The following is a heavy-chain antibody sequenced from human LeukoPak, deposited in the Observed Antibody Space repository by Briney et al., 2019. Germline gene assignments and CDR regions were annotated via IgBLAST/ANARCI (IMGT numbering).Heavy chain of an antibody. J-gene: IGHJ4*02. D-gene: IGHD5-24*01. Sequence: ASVKVSCKASGYTFTGYYMHWARQATGQGLEWMGWMNPKSGNTGYAQKFQGRVTMTRNTSISTAYMELSSLRSEDTAVYYCAREDGWREKRPTTYDYWGQGTLVTVYS. CDR2: MNPKSGNT. V-gene: IGHV1-8*02. CDR1: GYTFTGYY. CDR3: AREDGWREKRPTTYDY.